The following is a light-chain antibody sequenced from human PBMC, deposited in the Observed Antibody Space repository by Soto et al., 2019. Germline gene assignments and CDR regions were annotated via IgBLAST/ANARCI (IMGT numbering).Light chain of an antibody. Sequence: SYELTQSPSVSVSPGQTASITCSGDKLGDKYAFWYQQKPGQSPVLVIYQDAKRPSGIPERFSGSNSGNTATLTISGTQAMDEADYYCQAWDSSNVVFGGGTKLTVL. CDR2: QDA. V-gene: IGLV3-1*01. J-gene: IGLJ3*02. CDR1: KLGDKY. CDR3: QAWDSSNVV.